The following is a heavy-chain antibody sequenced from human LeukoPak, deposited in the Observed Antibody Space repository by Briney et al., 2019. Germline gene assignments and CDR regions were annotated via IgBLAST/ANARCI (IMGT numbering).Heavy chain of an antibody. D-gene: IGHD1-26*01. CDR1: GFTFSSYW. J-gene: IGHJ4*02. CDR2: INSDGSST. V-gene: IGHV3-74*01. CDR3: AKDWDRIVGATHYFDY. Sequence: GGSLRLSCAASGFTFSSYWMHWVRQAPGKGLVWVSRINSDGSSTSYADSVKGRFTISRDNAKNTLYLQMNSLRAEDTAVYYCAKDWDRIVGATHYFDYWGQGTLVTVSS.